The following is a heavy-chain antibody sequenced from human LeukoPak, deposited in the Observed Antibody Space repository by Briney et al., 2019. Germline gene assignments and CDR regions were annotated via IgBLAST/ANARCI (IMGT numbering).Heavy chain of an antibody. V-gene: IGHV4-30-2*01. D-gene: IGHD2-2*01. CDR1: GGSISSGGYY. Sequence: SETLSLTCTVSGGSISSGGYYWSWIRQPPGKGLEWIGYIYHSGSTYYNPSLKSRVTISVDRSKNQFSLKLSSVTAADTAVYYCAREEGDIVVVPAAITYWGQGTLVTVYS. J-gene: IGHJ4*02. CDR2: IYHSGST. CDR3: AREEGDIVVVPAAITY.